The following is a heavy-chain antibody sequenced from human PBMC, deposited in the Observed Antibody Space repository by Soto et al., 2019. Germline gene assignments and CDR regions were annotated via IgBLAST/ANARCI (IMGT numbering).Heavy chain of an antibody. CDR2: IHYNGNT. J-gene: IGHJ4*02. Sequence: PSETLSLTCTVSGDSISAYSWSWVRQPPGKGLEWIGNIHYNGNTKYNPSLKSRVTMSVDTSKNQFSLKLSSVTAADTAVYYCARGRGDTAMAWYYWGQGTLVTVSS. CDR1: GDSISAYS. D-gene: IGHD5-18*01. CDR3: ARGRGDTAMAWYY. V-gene: IGHV4-59*01.